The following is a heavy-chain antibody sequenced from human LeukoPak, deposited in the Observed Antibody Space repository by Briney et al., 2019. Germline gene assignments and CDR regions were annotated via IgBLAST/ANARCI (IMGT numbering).Heavy chain of an antibody. CDR3: AKDRSGYASYFDY. D-gene: IGHD5-12*01. CDR1: GYTFTSYY. J-gene: IGHJ4*02. CDR2: INPSGGST. V-gene: IGHV1-46*01. Sequence: ASVKVSCKASGYTFTSYYMHWVRQAPGQGLEWMGIINPSGGSTSYAQKFQGRVTMTRDMSTSTVYMELSSLRSEDTAVYYCAKDRSGYASYFDYWGQGTLVTVSS.